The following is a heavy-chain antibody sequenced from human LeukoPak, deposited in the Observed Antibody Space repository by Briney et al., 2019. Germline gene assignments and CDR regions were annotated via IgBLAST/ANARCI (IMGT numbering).Heavy chain of an antibody. Sequence: PGRSLRLSCAASGFTFSSYAMHWVRQAPGKGLEWVAVISYDGSNKYYADSVKGRFTISRDNSKNTLYLQMNSLRAEDTAVYYCARVAVRGVIGDPWGQGTLVTVSS. CDR2: ISYDGSNK. CDR1: GFTFSSYA. CDR3: ARVAVRGVIGDP. D-gene: IGHD3-10*01. V-gene: IGHV3-30*04. J-gene: IGHJ5*02.